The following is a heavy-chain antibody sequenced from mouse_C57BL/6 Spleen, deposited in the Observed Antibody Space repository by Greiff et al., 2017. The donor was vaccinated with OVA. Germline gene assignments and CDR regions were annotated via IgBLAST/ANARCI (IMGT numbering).Heavy chain of an antibody. CDR2: INYDGSST. D-gene: IGHD1-1*01. CDR3: AREENYYGSRGYFDY. CDR1: GFTFSDYY. V-gene: IGHV5-16*01. Sequence: EVMLVESEGGLVQPGSSMKLSCTASGFTFSDYYMAWVRQVPEKGLEWVANINYDGSSTYYLDSLKSRFIISRDNAKNILYLQMSSLKSEDTATYYCAREENYYGSRGYFDYWGQGTTLTVSS. J-gene: IGHJ2*01.